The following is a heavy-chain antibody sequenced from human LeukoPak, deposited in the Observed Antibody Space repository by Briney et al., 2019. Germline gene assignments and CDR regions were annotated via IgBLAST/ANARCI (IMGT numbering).Heavy chain of an antibody. V-gene: IGHV4-4*09. J-gene: IGHJ6*03. Sequence: SETLCLTCTVSGGFISGYFWSWIRQPPGKGPEWIGYIYSTGTTNYSPSLSSRVTISVDTSKNQLSLNLRFVTATDTAVYHCARHNPPPTGFCSGTSCFMSGSQYFYMDVWGKGTSVTVS. CDR1: GGFISGYF. CDR2: IYSTGTT. D-gene: IGHD2-2*01. CDR3: ARHNPPPTGFCSGTSCFMSGSQYFYMDV.